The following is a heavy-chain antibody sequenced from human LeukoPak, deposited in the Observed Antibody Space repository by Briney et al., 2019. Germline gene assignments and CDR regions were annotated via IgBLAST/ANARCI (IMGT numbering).Heavy chain of an antibody. Sequence: ASVKVSCKASGYTFTSYGISWVRQAPGQGLEWMGWISAYNGNTNYAQKLQGRVTMTTDTSTSTAYMELRSLRSDDTAVYYCARTRRITIVRGVIRNWFDPWGQGTLVTVSS. CDR2: ISAYNGNT. J-gene: IGHJ5*02. CDR3: ARTRRITIVRGVIRNWFDP. D-gene: IGHD3-10*01. CDR1: GYTFTSYG. V-gene: IGHV1-18*01.